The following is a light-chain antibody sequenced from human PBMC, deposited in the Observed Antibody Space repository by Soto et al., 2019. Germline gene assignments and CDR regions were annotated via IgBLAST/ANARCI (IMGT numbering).Light chain of an antibody. Sequence: QSALTQPASVSGSPGQSISISCTGTSSDVGRYHYVSWHQHHPGKAPKLMIYEVSNRPSGVSNRFSGSKSGNTASLTISGLQAEDEADYYCSSYTSSSTLRVFGGGTKLTVL. V-gene: IGLV2-14*01. J-gene: IGLJ2*01. CDR1: SSDVGRYHY. CDR3: SSYTSSSTLRV. CDR2: EVS.